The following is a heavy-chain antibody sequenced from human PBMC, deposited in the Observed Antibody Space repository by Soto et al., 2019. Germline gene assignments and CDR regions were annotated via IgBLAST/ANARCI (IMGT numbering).Heavy chain of an antibody. CDR1: GGSISSYY. D-gene: IGHD6-19*01. CDR3: ARERYGYCRGWYKGHYYVMYV. Sequence: PSETLSLTCTVSGGSISSYYWSWIRQPPGKGLEWIGYIYYSGSTNYNPSLKSRVTISVDTSKNQFSLKLSSVTAADTAVYYCARERYGYCRGWYKGHYYVMYVWGKGSTVPVSS. CDR2: IYYSGST. J-gene: IGHJ6*04. V-gene: IGHV4-59*01.